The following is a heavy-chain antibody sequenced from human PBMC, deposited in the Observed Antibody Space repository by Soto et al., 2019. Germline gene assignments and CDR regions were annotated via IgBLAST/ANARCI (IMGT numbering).Heavy chain of an antibody. D-gene: IGHD5-12*01. CDR3: VRVVAIPGYPDN. CDR2: IVPIVDTS. J-gene: IGHJ4*02. V-gene: IGHV1-69*12. CDR1: GGTFSSYA. Sequence: QVQLVQSGAEVRQPASSVKVSCKTSGGTFSSYAISWVRQAPGQGLEWMGGIVPIVDTSTYAQKFQGRVTITADESTSTVYMELSSLRSDDTAVYYCVRVVAIPGYPDNWGQGNLFTVSS.